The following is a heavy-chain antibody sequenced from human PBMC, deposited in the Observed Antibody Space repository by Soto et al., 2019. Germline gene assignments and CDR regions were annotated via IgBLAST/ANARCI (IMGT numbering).Heavy chain of an antibody. D-gene: IGHD3-10*01. CDR1: GYTFTSYY. CDR2: INPSGGST. J-gene: IGHJ3*02. CDR3: ARILWFGELLDGEDAFDI. Sequence: ASVKVSCKASGYTFTSYYMHWVRQAPGQGLEWMGIINPSGGSTSYAQKSQGRVTMTRDTSTSTVYMELSSLRSEDTAVYYCARILWFGELLDGEDAFDIWGQGTMVTVSS. V-gene: IGHV1-46*01.